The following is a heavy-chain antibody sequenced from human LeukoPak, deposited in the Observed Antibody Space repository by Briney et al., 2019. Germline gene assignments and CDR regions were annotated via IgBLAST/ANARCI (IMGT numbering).Heavy chain of an antibody. V-gene: IGHV3-53*01. D-gene: IGHD1-26*01. CDR2: IYSGGRK. J-gene: IGHJ4*02. Sequence: GALRLSCAASGLTVSSNYMTWVRQAPGKGLEWVSVIYSGGRKYYADSVKGRFTISRDNSKNTLYLQMNSLRAEDTAVYYCARYSGSYWDFDYWGQGTLVTVSS. CDR1: GLTVSSNY. CDR3: ARYSGSYWDFDY.